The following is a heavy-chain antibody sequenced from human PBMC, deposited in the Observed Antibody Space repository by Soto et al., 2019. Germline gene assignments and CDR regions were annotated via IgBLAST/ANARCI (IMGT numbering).Heavy chain of an antibody. V-gene: IGHV4-30-2*01. CDR2: MYHSGST. CDR1: GGSISSGGYS. Sequence: SETLSLTCAVSGGSISSGGYSWSWIRQPPGKGLEWIGYMYHSGSTYYNPSLKSRVTISIDRSKNQFSLKLSSVTAADTAVYYCARAGAGYDILTGYYYYYGMDVWGQGTTVTVSS. J-gene: IGHJ6*02. CDR3: ARAGAGYDILTGYYYYYGMDV. D-gene: IGHD3-9*01.